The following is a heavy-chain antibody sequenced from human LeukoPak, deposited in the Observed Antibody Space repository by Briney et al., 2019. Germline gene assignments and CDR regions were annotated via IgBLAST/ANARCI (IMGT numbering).Heavy chain of an antibody. D-gene: IGHD3-22*01. CDR2: ISGSGGST. CDR3: AKDPAYDSSGYAY. J-gene: IGHJ4*02. Sequence: GGSLRLSCAASGFTFSSYAMSWVRQAPGKGLEWVSAISGSGGSTSYADSVKGRLTISRDNSKNTLYLQMNSLRAEDTAVYYCAKDPAYDSSGYAYWGQGTLVTVSS. V-gene: IGHV3-23*01. CDR1: GFTFSSYA.